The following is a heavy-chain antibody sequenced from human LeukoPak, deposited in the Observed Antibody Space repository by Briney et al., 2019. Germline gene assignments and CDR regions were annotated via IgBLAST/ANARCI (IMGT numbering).Heavy chain of an antibody. V-gene: IGHV3-74*01. CDR1: GFTFSSYW. Sequence: GGSLRLSCAASGFTFSSYWMHWVRQAPGKGLVWVSRINNEGSITTYADSVKGRFTISRDNAENTLYLQMNSLRAEDTAVYYCARESVDTAMGRYMDVWGKGTTVTVSS. CDR3: ARESVDTAMGRYMDV. D-gene: IGHD5-18*01. J-gene: IGHJ6*03. CDR2: INNEGSIT.